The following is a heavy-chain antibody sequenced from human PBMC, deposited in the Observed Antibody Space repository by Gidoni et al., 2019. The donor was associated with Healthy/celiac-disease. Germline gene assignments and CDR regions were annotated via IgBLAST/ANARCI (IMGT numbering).Heavy chain of an antibody. CDR3: ARQALDYYDSSGYYPGDYFDY. D-gene: IGHD3-22*01. V-gene: IGHV4-59*08. Sequence: QVQLQESGPGLVKPSETLSLTCTVSGGSIRSYYWSWIRQPPGKGLEWIGYIYYSGRTNYNPSLKSRVTISVDTSKNQFSLKLSSVTAADTAVYYCARQALDYYDSSGYYPGDYFDYWGQGTLVTVSS. CDR1: GGSIRSYY. CDR2: IYYSGRT. J-gene: IGHJ4*02.